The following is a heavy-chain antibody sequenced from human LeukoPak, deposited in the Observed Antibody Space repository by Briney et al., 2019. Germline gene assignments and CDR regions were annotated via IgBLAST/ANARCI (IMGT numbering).Heavy chain of an antibody. CDR3: ARDLGYCTNGVCHTRLDY. CDR2: IKEDGSER. J-gene: IGHJ4*02. D-gene: IGHD2-8*01. CDR1: AFIFSGHW. Sequence: PGGSLRLSCEGSAFIFSGHWMNWVRPTPGKGLEWVASIKEDGSERQYVDSVKGRFSISRDNTKGSLFLQLNSLRAEDTAVYYCARDLGYCTNGVCHTRLDYWGQGTLVAVSS. V-gene: IGHV3-7*03.